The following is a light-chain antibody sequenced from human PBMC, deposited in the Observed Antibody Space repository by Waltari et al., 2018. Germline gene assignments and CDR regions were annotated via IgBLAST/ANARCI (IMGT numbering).Light chain of an antibody. Sequence: EIVLTQSPATLSLSPGERATLSCRASQSVSSYLAWYQQKPGQAPRLLIYDASNSAIGIPARFSGIGAGTDFTLTISNLEPEDFAVYYCQQRSNWPLTFGGGTKVEIK. CDR1: QSVSSY. V-gene: IGKV3-11*01. CDR2: DAS. CDR3: QQRSNWPLT. J-gene: IGKJ4*01.